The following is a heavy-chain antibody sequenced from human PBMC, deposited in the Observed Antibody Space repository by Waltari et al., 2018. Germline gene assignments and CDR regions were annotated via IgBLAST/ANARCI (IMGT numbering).Heavy chain of an antibody. D-gene: IGHD3-22*01. CDR1: GGSISSYY. CDR3: ARVDTFYGMDV. V-gene: IGHV4-59*01. CDR2: IYYSGST. Sequence: QVQLQESGPGLVKPSETLSLTCTVSGGSISSYYWRWIRQPPGKGLEWIGYIYYSGSTNYNPSLKSRVTISVDTSKNQFSLKLSSVTAADTAVYYCARVDTFYGMDVWGQGTTVTVSS. J-gene: IGHJ6*02.